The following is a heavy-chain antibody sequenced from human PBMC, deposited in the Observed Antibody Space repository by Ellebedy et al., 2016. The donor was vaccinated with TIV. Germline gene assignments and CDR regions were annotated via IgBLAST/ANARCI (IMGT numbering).Heavy chain of an antibody. J-gene: IGHJ5*01. CDR1: GFTFNNYA. Sequence: GGSLRLXXAASGFTFNNYAMSWVRQAPGKGLEWISTISGGGSSTYYADSVQGRFTISRDNSKNPLYLQMKSLRAEDTALYSCAKARHLPPPQYDFWSDCLDSWGQGSLVTVSS. D-gene: IGHD3-3*01. CDR2: ISGGGSST. CDR3: AKARHLPPPQYDFWSDCLDS. V-gene: IGHV3-23*01.